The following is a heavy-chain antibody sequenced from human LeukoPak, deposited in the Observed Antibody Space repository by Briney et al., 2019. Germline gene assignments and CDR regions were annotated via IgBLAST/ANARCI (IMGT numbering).Heavy chain of an antibody. D-gene: IGHD3-22*01. CDR1: GGSISTYY. CDR3: ARVGYYDSSGSYFDH. V-gene: IGHV4-59*12. Sequence: SETLSLTCTVSGGSISTYYWSWIRQPPGKGLEWIGYIYYSGSTNYNPSLKSRVTISVDTSKNQFSLNLSSVTAADTAVYYCARVGYYDSSGSYFDHWGQGTLVTVSS. CDR2: IYYSGST. J-gene: IGHJ4*02.